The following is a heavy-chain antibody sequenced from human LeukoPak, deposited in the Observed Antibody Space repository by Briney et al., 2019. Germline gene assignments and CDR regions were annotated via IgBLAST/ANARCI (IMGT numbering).Heavy chain of an antibody. CDR2: IYYSGST. V-gene: IGHV4-31*03. D-gene: IGHD5-18*01. Sequence: SQTLSLTCTVSGGSISSGGYYWSWIRQHPGKGLEWIGYIYYSGSTYYNPSLKSRVTISVDTSKNQFSLKLSSVTAADTAVYYCARVLRGYSYGYYFDYWGQGTLVTVSS. J-gene: IGHJ4*02. CDR3: ARVLRGYSYGYYFDY. CDR1: GGSISSGGYY.